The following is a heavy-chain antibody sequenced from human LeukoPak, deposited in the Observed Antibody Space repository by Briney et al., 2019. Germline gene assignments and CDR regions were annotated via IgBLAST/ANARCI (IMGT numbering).Heavy chain of an antibody. J-gene: IGHJ4*02. Sequence: GASVKVSCKASGSTFSSYAISWVRQAPGQGLEWMGRIIPILGIANYAQKFQGRVTITADKSTSTAYMELSSLRSEDTAVYYCARVSTDTYYYDSPYLDYWGQGTLVTVSS. V-gene: IGHV1-69*04. CDR1: GSTFSSYA. CDR3: ARVSTDTYYYDSPYLDY. CDR2: IIPILGIA. D-gene: IGHD3-22*01.